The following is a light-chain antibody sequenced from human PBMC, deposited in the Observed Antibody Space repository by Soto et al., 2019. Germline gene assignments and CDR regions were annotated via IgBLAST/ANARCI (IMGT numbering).Light chain of an antibody. Sequence: QAVVTQSPSASASLGASVKLTCTLSSGYSSYPIAWHQQQPEKGPRYLMKVISDGSHTKGDGIPDRFSGSSSGAERYLSISSLQSEDEADYYCQTWGTGIHHFVFGTGTKVTVL. CDR1: SGYSSYP. CDR3: QTWGTGIHHFV. CDR2: VISDGSH. J-gene: IGLJ1*01. V-gene: IGLV4-69*01.